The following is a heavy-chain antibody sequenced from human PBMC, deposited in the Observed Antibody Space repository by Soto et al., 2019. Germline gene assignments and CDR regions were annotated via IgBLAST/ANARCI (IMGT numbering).Heavy chain of an antibody. V-gene: IGHV3-15*01. D-gene: IGHD3-16*02. CDR2: IISKHDGGAT. Sequence: GGALRLSCAASGFTVSNAWMTWVRQAPGKGLECGGLIISKHDGGATDYTAPVKGRVSITGDDSKNTLYLQMNNLKTEDTAMYYCAASLTSGAFDIWGQGTMVTVSS. CDR3: AASLTSGAFDI. J-gene: IGHJ3*02. CDR1: GFTVSNAW.